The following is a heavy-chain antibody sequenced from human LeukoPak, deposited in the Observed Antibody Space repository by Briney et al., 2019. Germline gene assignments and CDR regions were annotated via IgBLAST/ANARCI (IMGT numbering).Heavy chain of an antibody. Sequence: SETLSLTCTVSGGSISSGGYYWSWIRQHPGKGLEWIGYIYYSGNTYYNPSLKSRVTISVDTSKNQFSLKLSSVTAADTAVYYCARWHGGNWFDPWGQGTLVTVSS. CDR3: ARWHGGNWFDP. CDR2: IYYSGNT. V-gene: IGHV4-31*03. CDR1: GGSISSGGYY. D-gene: IGHD3-10*01. J-gene: IGHJ5*02.